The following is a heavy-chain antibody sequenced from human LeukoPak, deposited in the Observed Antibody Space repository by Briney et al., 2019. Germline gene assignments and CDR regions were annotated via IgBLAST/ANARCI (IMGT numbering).Heavy chain of an antibody. CDR3: ARDGGCSGGSCYANDY. Sequence: GASVKVSCKASGYTFTDYYMHWVRQAPGQGLEWMGWINPNSGGTNYAQKFQGRVTMTRDTSISTAYMELSRLRSDDTAVYYCARDGGCSGGSCYANDYWGQGTLVTVSP. J-gene: IGHJ4*02. V-gene: IGHV1-2*02. D-gene: IGHD2-15*01. CDR2: INPNSGGT. CDR1: GYTFTDYY.